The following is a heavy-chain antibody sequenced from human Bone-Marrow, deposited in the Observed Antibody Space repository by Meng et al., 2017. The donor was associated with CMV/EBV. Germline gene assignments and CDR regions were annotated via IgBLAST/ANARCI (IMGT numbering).Heavy chain of an antibody. CDR3: AKNPGMRNCSSTRCNGYYYYGIDV. J-gene: IGHJ6*02. D-gene: IGHD2-2*01. V-gene: IGHV3-30*02. CDR2: IRYDRRNK. Sequence: GESLKISRAASGLTLSSYGMHWVRPAPGKGLEWVAYIRYDRRNKHYADSVKGRFTISRDNSKNTLYLQMNSLKAEGTAVYSCAKNPGMRNCSSTRCNGYYYYGIDVWGQGTTVTVSS. CDR1: GLTLSSYG.